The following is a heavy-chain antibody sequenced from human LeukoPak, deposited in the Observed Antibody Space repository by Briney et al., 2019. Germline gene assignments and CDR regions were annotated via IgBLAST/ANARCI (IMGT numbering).Heavy chain of an antibody. CDR3: ARGKIVYSSSWYGGTTNYYYMDV. D-gene: IGHD6-13*01. CDR1: GGTFSSYA. V-gene: IGHV1-69*13. Sequence: GASVKVSCKASGGTFSSYAISWVRQAPGQGLEWMGGIIPIFGTTNYAQKFQGRVTITADESTSTAYMELRSLRSEDTAVYYCARGKIVYSSSWYGGTTNYYYMDVWGKGTTVTVSS. J-gene: IGHJ6*03. CDR2: IIPIFGTT.